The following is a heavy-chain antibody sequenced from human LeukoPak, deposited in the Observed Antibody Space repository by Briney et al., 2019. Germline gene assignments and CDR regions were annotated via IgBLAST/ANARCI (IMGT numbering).Heavy chain of an antibody. CDR2: IYYSGST. CDR3: ARIPFTDTAVAVD. V-gene: IGHV4-59*04. D-gene: IGHD5-18*01. CDR1: GGSISSYY. Sequence: SETLSLTCTVSGGSISSYYWSWIRQPPGKGLEWIGYIYYSGSTYYNPSLKSRVTMSVDTSKNQFSLKLSSVTAVDTAVYYCARIPFTDTAVAVDWGQGTLVTVSP. J-gene: IGHJ4*02.